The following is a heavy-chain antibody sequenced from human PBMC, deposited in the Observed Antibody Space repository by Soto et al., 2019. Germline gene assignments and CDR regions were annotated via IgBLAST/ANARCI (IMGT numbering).Heavy chain of an antibody. V-gene: IGHV3-30*18. CDR3: AKDRGFCTGGTCALFDF. CDR1: GFTFNYYA. Sequence: QVQLVESGGGVVQPGRSLRLSCVASGFTFNYYAMHWVRQAPGKGLEWVAVIVYDGSYKYYADSVKGRFTISRDSSKNTLYLQVDSLRAEDTAVYYCAKDRGFCTGGTCALFDFWGQGTLVTVSS. CDR2: IVYDGSYK. D-gene: IGHD2-8*02. J-gene: IGHJ4*02.